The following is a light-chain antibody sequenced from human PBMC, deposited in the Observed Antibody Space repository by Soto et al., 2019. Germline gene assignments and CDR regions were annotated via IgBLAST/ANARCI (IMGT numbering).Light chain of an antibody. CDR1: QSVSSNY. CDR2: SAS. V-gene: IGKV3-20*01. J-gene: IGKJ1*01. CDR3: QQYDSSPRT. Sequence: EIVLTQSPGTLSLSPGERATLSCRASQSVSSNYLAWYQQTPGQAPRLLIYSASSRATGIPDRFSGSGSGTDFTLTISKLEPEDSAVYYCQQYDSSPRTFGQGTKVEIK.